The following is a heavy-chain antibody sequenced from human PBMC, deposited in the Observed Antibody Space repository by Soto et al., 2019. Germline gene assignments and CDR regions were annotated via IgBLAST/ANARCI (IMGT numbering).Heavy chain of an antibody. CDR3: ASQIRAGYSLGELFSKNPAFDI. J-gene: IGHJ3*02. Sequence: GGSLRLSCAASGFTFSSYSMNWVRQAPGKGLEWVSYISSSSSTIYYADSVKGRFTISRDNAKNSLYLQMNSLRDEDTAVYYCASQIRAGYSLGELFSKNPAFDIWGQGTMVTVSS. V-gene: IGHV3-48*02. CDR2: ISSSSSTI. D-gene: IGHD3-16*01. CDR1: GFTFSSYS.